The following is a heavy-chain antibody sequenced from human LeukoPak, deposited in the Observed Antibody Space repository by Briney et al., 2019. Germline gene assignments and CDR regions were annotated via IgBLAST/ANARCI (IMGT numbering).Heavy chain of an antibody. J-gene: IGHJ5*02. CDR2: INTNTGNP. D-gene: IGHD6-6*01. Sequence: GASVKVSCKASGYTFTSYAMNWVRQAPGQGLEWMGWINTNTGNPTYAQGFTGRFVFSLDTSVSTAYLQISSLKAEDTAVYYCARPRIAARRTDLYNWFDPWGQGTLVTVSS. CDR3: ARPRIAARRTDLYNWFDP. V-gene: IGHV7-4-1*02. CDR1: GYTFTSYA.